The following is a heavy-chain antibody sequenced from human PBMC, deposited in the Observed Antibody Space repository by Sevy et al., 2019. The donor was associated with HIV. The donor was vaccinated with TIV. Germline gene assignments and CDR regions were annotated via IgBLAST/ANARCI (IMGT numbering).Heavy chain of an antibody. CDR3: ARNRPHDYGDNNYYYGMDV. CDR1: GGSVSSGSYY. V-gene: IGHV4-61*01. D-gene: IGHD4-17*01. CDR2: IYYSGST. Sequence: SETLSLTCTVSGGSVSSGSYYWSWIRQPPGKGLEWIGYIYYSGSTNYNPSLKSRVTISVDTSKNQFSLKLSSVTAADTAVYYCARNRPHDYGDNNYYYGMDVWGQGTTVTVSS. J-gene: IGHJ6*02.